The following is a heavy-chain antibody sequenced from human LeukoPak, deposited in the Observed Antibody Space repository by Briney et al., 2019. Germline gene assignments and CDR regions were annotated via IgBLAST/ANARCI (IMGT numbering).Heavy chain of an antibody. CDR1: GFTFGDYA. V-gene: IGHV3-49*03. Sequence: GGSLRLSCTASGFTFGDYAMSWFRQAPGKGLEWVGFIRSKAYGGTTEYAASVKGRFTISRDDSKSIAYLQMNSLKTEGTAVYYCTRGLYGENYYFDYWGQGTLVNVFS. J-gene: IGHJ4*02. CDR3: TRGLYGENYYFDY. CDR2: IRSKAYGGTT. D-gene: IGHD4-17*01.